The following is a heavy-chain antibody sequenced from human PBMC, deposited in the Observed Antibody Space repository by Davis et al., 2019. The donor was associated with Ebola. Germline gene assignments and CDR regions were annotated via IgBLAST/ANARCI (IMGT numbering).Heavy chain of an antibody. CDR1: GFTFTSSA. J-gene: IGHJ5*02. CDR2: IVVGSGNT. Sequence: SVKVSCKASGFTFTSSAVQWVRQAPGQRLEWIGWIVVGSGNTNYAQKFQERVTITRDMSTSTAYMELSSLRSEDTAVYYCAAFSYDSSGYYSPNWFDPWGQGTLVTVSS. D-gene: IGHD3-22*01. CDR3: AAFSYDSSGYYSPNWFDP. V-gene: IGHV1-58*01.